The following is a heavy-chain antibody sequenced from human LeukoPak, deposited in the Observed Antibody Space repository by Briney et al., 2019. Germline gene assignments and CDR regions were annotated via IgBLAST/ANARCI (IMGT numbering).Heavy chain of an antibody. CDR3: ARAPAYSSSAILDFFHY. CDR1: GYTFTDYY. Sequence: ASVKVSCKASGYTFTDYYIHWVRQAPGQGLEWMGWIDPNSGGTNYAQKFQDRVTMTGDPSISTAYMELSGLRSDDTAVYYCARAPAYSSSAILDFFHYWGQGTLVTVSS. V-gene: IGHV1-2*02. CDR2: IDPNSGGT. D-gene: IGHD6-6*01. J-gene: IGHJ4*02.